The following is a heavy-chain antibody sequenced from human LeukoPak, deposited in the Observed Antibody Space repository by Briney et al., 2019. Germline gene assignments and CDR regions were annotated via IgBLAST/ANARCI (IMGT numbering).Heavy chain of an antibody. CDR1: GVTFSSYS. D-gene: IGHD2-21*01. Sequence: GGTLRLSCAASGVTFSSYSMNWVRQAPGKGLEWVSYISSSSSTIYYADSVKGRFTISRDNAKNSLYLQMNSLRAEDTAVYYCAREDLLYCGGDCYRRGFDYWGQGTLVTVSS. V-gene: IGHV3-48*01. CDR3: AREDLLYCGGDCYRRGFDY. CDR2: ISSSSSTI. J-gene: IGHJ4*02.